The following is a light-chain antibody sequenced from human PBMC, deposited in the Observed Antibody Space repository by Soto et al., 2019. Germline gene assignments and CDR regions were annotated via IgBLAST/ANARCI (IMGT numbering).Light chain of an antibody. V-gene: IGKV1-9*01. CDR2: AAS. Sequence: DIQLTQSPSFLSASVGDSVTITCLASQDISDYLAWYQQRPGKAPKLMIYAASTLQSGVPSRFSGSGSGTECTLTISSLQPEDVATYSCQQLNSYPLTFGGGTKVDIK. CDR3: QQLNSYPLT. J-gene: IGKJ4*01. CDR1: QDISDY.